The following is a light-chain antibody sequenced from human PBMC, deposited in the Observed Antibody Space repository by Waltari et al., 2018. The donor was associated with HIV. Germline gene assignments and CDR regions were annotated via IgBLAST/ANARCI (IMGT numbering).Light chain of an antibody. V-gene: IGLV1-44*01. CDR1: NSTVGTNF. J-gene: IGLJ3*02. CDR2: RND. CDR3: ASWDDNLNHWV. Sequence: QSVLTQTPPASRAPRQRILMSCSGANSTVGTNFAPWFQQVSGGAPKLVIYRNDQRPAGVPARFSAAKSGSTASLAIAGLQSDDEAEYFCASWDDNLNHWVFGGGTKLTV.